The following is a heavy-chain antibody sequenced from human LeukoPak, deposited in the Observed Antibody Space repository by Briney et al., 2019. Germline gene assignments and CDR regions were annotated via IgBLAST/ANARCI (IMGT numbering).Heavy chain of an antibody. CDR3: AREGSITGTESFDY. Sequence: GASVKVSCKASGYTFTGYYMHWVRQAPGQGLEWMGWINPNSGGTNYAQKFQGRVTTTRDTSISTAYMELSRLRSDDTAVYYCAREGSITGTESFDYWGQGTLVTVSS. J-gene: IGHJ4*02. CDR2: INPNSGGT. V-gene: IGHV1-2*02. CDR1: GYTFTGYY. D-gene: IGHD1/OR15-1a*01.